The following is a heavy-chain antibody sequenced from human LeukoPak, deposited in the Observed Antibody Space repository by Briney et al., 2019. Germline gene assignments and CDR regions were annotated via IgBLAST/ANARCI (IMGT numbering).Heavy chain of an antibody. Sequence: GGSLRLSCAASGFTFSSYSMNWVRQAPGKGLEWVSSISSSSSYIYYADSVKGRFTISRDNAKNSLYLQMNSLRAEDTAVYYCAVTYYDFWSGYSPSDHYYGMDVWGQGTTVTVSS. V-gene: IGHV3-21*01. CDR1: GFTFSSYS. J-gene: IGHJ6*02. CDR3: AVTYYDFWSGYSPSDHYYGMDV. D-gene: IGHD3-3*01. CDR2: ISSSSSYI.